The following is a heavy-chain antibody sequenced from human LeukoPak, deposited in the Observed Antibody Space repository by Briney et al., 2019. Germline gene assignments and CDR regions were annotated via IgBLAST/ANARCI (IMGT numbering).Heavy chain of an antibody. Sequence: PGGSLRLPCAASGFTFSSYGMHWVRQAPGKGLEWVAFIRYDGSNKYYADSVKSRFTISRDNSKNTLYLQMNSLRAEDTAVYYCAKDQEWFGELSKYYFDYWGQGTLVTVSS. CDR2: IRYDGSNK. V-gene: IGHV3-30*02. D-gene: IGHD3-10*01. CDR3: AKDQEWFGELSKYYFDY. CDR1: GFTFSSYG. J-gene: IGHJ4*02.